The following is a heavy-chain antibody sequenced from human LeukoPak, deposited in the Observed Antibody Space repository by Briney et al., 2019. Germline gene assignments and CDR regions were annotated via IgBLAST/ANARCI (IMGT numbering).Heavy chain of an antibody. V-gene: IGHV4-59*01. J-gene: IGHJ4*02. CDR3: AREDYYFDS. CDR1: GGSISTYY. CDR2: IYYSGST. Sequence: SETLSLTCTVSGGSISTYYWSWIRQPPGKGLEWIGFIYYSGSTNYNPSLKGRVTISVDTSKNQFSLKLSSVTAADTAVYYCAREDYYFDSWGQGTLVTVSS. D-gene: IGHD3/OR15-3a*01.